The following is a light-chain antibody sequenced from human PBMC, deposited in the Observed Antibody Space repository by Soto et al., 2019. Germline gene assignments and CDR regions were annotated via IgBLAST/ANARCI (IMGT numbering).Light chain of an antibody. Sequence: DIQMTQSPSSLSASVGDRVTITCRASQGISNYIAWYQQKPGKAPRLLIYAASHLQSGVPSRFSGSGSGTDFTLSINSLQPEDVATYSCQKYRSVPLFRRGTNVDI. V-gene: IGKV1-27*01. J-gene: IGKJ3*01. CDR1: QGISNY. CDR2: AAS. CDR3: QKYRSVPL.